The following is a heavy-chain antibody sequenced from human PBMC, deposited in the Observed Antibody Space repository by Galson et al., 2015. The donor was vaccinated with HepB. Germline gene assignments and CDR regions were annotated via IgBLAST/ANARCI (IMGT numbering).Heavy chain of an antibody. J-gene: IGHJ6*02. D-gene: IGHD6-13*01. CDR2: ISGSGGST. Sequence: SLRLSCAASGFTFSSYAMSWVRQAPGKGLEWVSAISGSGGSTYYADSVKGRFTISRDNSKNTLYLQMNSLRAEDTAVYYCAKDEQYYYGMDVWGQGTTVTVSS. V-gene: IGHV3-23*01. CDR3: AKDEQYYYGMDV. CDR1: GFTFSSYA.